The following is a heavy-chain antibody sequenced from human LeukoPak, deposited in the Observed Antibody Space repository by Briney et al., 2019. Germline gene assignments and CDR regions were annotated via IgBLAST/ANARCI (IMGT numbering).Heavy chain of an antibody. CDR3: ARNSIAVWAAAGNYYYYGMDV. Sequence: GASVKVSCKASGYTFTGYYMHWVRQAPGQGLEWMGWINPNSGGTNYAQKFQGRVTMTRDTSISTAYMELSRLRSDDTAVYYCARNSIAVWAAAGNYYYYGMDVWGQGTTVTVSS. CDR2: INPNSGGT. CDR1: GYTFTGYY. J-gene: IGHJ6*02. V-gene: IGHV1-2*02. D-gene: IGHD6-13*01.